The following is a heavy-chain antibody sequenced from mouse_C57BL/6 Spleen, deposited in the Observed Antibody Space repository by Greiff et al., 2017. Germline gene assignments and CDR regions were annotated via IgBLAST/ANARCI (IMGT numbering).Heavy chain of an antibody. CDR1: GFTFSDYG. D-gene: IGHD2-1*01. CDR3: YGTGGLYAMDY. J-gene: IGHJ4*01. Sequence: EVQLVGSGGGLVKPGGSLKLSCAASGFTFSDYGMHWVRQAPEKGLEWVAYISSGSSTIYYADTVKGRFTISRDNAKNTLFLQMTSLRSEDTAMYYCYGTGGLYAMDYWGQGTSVTVSS. CDR2: ISSGSSTI. V-gene: IGHV5-17*01.